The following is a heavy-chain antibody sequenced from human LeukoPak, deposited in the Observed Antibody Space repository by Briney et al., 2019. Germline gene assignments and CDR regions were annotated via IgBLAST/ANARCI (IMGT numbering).Heavy chain of an antibody. CDR3: ASALGGSSGWSPPYFDY. D-gene: IGHD6-19*01. J-gene: IGHJ4*02. V-gene: IGHV4-61*02. CDR1: GGSISSGSYY. Sequence: SETLSLTCTVSGGSISSGSYYWSWIRQPAGKGLEWIGRIYTSGSTNYNPSLKSRVTISVDTSKNQFSLKLSSVTAADTAVYYCASALGGSSGWSPPYFDYWGQGTLVTVSS. CDR2: IYTSGST.